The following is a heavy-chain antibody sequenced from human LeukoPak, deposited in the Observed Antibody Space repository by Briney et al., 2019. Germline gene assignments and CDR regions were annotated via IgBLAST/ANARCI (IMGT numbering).Heavy chain of an antibody. CDR1: GFTFSSYS. Sequence: GGSLRLSCAASGFTFSSYSMNWVRQAPGKGLEWVSSISSSSSYIYYADSVKGRFTISRDNAKNSLYLQMNSLRAEDTAVYYCAGPHCSSTSCYTPWGQGTLVTVSS. CDR2: ISSSSSYI. J-gene: IGHJ5*02. V-gene: IGHV3-21*01. D-gene: IGHD2-2*02. CDR3: AGPHCSSTSCYTP.